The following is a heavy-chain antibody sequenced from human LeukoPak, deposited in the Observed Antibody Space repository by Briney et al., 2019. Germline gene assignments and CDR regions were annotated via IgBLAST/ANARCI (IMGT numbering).Heavy chain of an antibody. V-gene: IGHV3-30*04. D-gene: IGHD6-13*01. J-gene: IGHJ6*03. CDR3: ARDGYISSSWYMDHYYYMDV. CDR2: ISYDGSSK. CDR1: GFTFSSYA. Sequence: GRSLRLSCAASGFTFSSYAMHWVRQAPGKGLEWVAVISYDGSSKYYADSVKGRFTISRDNSKNTLYLQMNSLRAEDTAVYYCARDGYISSSWYMDHYYYMDVWGKGTTVTVSS.